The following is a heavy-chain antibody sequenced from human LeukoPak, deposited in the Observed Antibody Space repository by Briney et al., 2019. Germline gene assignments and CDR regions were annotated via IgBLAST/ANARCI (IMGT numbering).Heavy chain of an antibody. D-gene: IGHD5-24*01. J-gene: IGHJ3*02. V-gene: IGHV3-23*01. Sequence: GGSLRLSCAASGFTFISYAMSWVRQAPGKGLEWVSTISGSGSSTYYADSVKGRFTISRDNSKNTLYLQMNSLRAEDTAVYYCAPRLQDSTRAFDICGQGTVVTVSS. CDR2: ISGSGSST. CDR3: APRLQDSTRAFDI. CDR1: GFTFISYA.